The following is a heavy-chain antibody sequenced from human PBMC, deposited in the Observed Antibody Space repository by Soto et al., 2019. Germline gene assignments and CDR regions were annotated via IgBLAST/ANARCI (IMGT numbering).Heavy chain of an antibody. CDR2: IWNDGSNE. J-gene: IGHJ4*02. D-gene: IGHD3-22*01. CDR3: ATDQTDSGGYSEY. Sequence: GGSWRPSGEVFGFTFRTYGMHWIRQGPGKGREWLAIIWNDGSNEYYADSVNGRFTTSKDNTKTTLYLQLNNVRADDTAVYFRATDQTDSGGYSEYWGQGTLVTVSS. CDR1: GFTFRTYG. V-gene: IGHV3-33*01.